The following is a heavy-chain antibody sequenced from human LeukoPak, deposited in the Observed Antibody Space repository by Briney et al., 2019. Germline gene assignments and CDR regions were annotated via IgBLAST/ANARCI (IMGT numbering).Heavy chain of an antibody. CDR3: AKRGNPTVGHHYLDV. CDR2: IRHSDSNT. J-gene: IGHJ6*03. CDR1: VFTFSSSD. Sequence: PGGSLRLSCAASVFTFSSSDVSCVPQAPGSGLEWVFSIRHSDSNTYYADSVMGRFTISRDNSKNMLYLQMNRLSAEDTPVYYCAKRGNPTVGHHYLDVWGKGTTVSVSS. D-gene: IGHD1-1*01. V-gene: IGHV3-23*05.